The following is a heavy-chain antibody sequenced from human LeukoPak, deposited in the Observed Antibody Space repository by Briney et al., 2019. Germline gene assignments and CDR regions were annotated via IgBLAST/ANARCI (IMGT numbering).Heavy chain of an antibody. V-gene: IGHV5-10-1*01. CDR1: GCSFTSYW. Sequence: GESLKISCKGSGCSFTSYWISWVRQMPGKGLEWMGRIDPSNSYTNYSPSFQGHVTISADKSVSTAYLQWSSLKASDTAIYYCARHWAYCTTTSCPNWFDPWGQGTLVTVSS. CDR3: ARHWAYCTTTSCPNWFDP. J-gene: IGHJ5*02. CDR2: IDPSNSYT. D-gene: IGHD2-2*01.